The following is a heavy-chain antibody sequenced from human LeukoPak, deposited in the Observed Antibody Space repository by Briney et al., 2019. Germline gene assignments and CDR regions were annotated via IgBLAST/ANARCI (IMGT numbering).Heavy chain of an antibody. Sequence: LRAPVKVSCKASGYTFTGYYMHWVRQAPGQGLEWMGWINPNSGGTNYAQKFQGRVTMTRDTSISTAYMELSRLRSDDTAVYYCASRPSIAARPDYYYMDVWGKGTTVTVSS. V-gene: IGHV1-2*02. CDR1: GYTFTGYY. J-gene: IGHJ6*03. D-gene: IGHD6-6*01. CDR3: ASRPSIAARPDYYYMDV. CDR2: INPNSGGT.